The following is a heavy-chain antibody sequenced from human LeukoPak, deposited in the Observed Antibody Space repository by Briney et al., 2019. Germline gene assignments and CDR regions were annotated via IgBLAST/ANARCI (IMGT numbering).Heavy chain of an antibody. J-gene: IGHJ4*02. CDR3: ARAPAADSSGYLGYFDY. D-gene: IGHD3-22*01. CDR1: GGSISSGGYY. CDR2: IYYSGST. V-gene: IGHV4-31*03. Sequence: PSETLSLTCTVSGGSISSGGYYWSWIRQHPGKGLEWIGYIYYSGSTYYNPSLKSRVTISVDTSKSQFSLKLSSVTAADTAVYYCARAPAADSSGYLGYFDYWGQGTLVTVSS.